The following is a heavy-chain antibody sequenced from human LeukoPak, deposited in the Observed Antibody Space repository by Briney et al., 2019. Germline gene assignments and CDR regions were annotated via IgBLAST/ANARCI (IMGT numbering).Heavy chain of an antibody. CDR3: ARDGGRGYCSSTSCYRWFDP. CDR2: IYYSGST. D-gene: IGHD2-2*01. CDR1: GGSISSYY. V-gene: IGHV4-59*01. J-gene: IGHJ5*02. Sequence: SETLSLTCTVSGGSISSYYWSWIRQPPGKGLEWIGFIYYSGSTNSHPSLKGRVTISVDTSKNQFSLKLSSVTAADTAVYYCARDGGRGYCSSTSCYRWFDPWGQGTLVTVSS.